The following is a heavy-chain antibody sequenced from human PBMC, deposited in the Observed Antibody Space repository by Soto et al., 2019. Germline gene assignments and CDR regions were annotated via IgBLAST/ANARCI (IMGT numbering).Heavy chain of an antibody. D-gene: IGHD3-10*01. CDR2: VNAGNGNT. V-gene: IGHV1-3*01. CDR1: ACRFTMYV. Sequence: ASVKLACKASACRFTMYVMHVVRQAPGQRLEWMGWVNAGNGNTKYSQKFQGRVTITRDTSASTAYMELSSLRSEDTAVYYCARDYEGSGFYFHYWGQGTLVTVSS. CDR3: ARDYEGSGFYFHY. J-gene: IGHJ4*02.